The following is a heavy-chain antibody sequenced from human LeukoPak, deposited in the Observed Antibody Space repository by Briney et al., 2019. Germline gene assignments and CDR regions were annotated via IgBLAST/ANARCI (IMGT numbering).Heavy chain of an antibody. D-gene: IGHD1-26*01. CDR3: ARDISTNYYYGMDV. J-gene: IGHJ6*02. V-gene: IGHV3-11*01. CDR1: GFTFSDYY. CDR2: ISGSGGAI. Sequence: GGSLRLSCAASGFTFSDYYMSWIRQAPGKGLEWVSFISGSGGAIYYAGSVKGRFIISRDNAKKSLFLQMDSLRVEDTAVYYCARDISTNYYYGMDVWGQGTTVTVSS.